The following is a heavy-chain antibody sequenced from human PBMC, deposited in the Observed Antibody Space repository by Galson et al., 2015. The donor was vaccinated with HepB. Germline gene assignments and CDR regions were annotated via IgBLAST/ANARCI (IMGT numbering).Heavy chain of an antibody. J-gene: IGHJ2*01. CDR2: ISSSSSYI. CDR3: ARDLAEATTVVTPAWMDWYFDL. D-gene: IGHD4-23*01. CDR1: GFTFSSYS. Sequence: SLRLSCAASGFTFSSYSMNWVRQAPGKGLEWVSSISSSSSYIYYADSVKGRFTISRDNAKNSLYLQMNSLRAEDTAVYYCARDLAEATTVVTPAWMDWYFDLWGRGTLVTVSS. V-gene: IGHV3-21*01.